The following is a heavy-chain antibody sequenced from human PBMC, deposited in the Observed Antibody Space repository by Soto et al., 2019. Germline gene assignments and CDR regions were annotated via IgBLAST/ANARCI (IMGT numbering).Heavy chain of an antibody. V-gene: IGHV1-2*02. J-gene: IGHJ3*02. CDR1: GYPVTAYY. CDR2: INPATGAA. Sequence: QLHLVQSGAVVKKPGASVTVSCSASGYPVTAYYMHWVRQAPGRGLEWMGGINPATGAAKYTQTFQGRVTITQDPSKSTVFMELGGLTSGDTAGFFCARGGGVGVAGSAAFDMWGQGTLVTVSS. CDR3: ARGGGVGVAGSAAFDM. D-gene: IGHD3-3*01.